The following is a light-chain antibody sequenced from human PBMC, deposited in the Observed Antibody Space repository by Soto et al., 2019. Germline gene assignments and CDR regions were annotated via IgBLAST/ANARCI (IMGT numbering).Light chain of an antibody. J-gene: IGLJ1*01. Sequence: SYELTQPPSVSVAPGQTARITCGGNNIGGKSVHGYQQKPGQAPVLVVYDDSDRPSGIPDRFSGSNSGDTATLTSRRVEAGDEADYYCHVWDSSSDHYVFGTGTKVTV. V-gene: IGLV3-21*02. CDR1: NIGGKS. CDR2: DDS. CDR3: HVWDSSSDHYV.